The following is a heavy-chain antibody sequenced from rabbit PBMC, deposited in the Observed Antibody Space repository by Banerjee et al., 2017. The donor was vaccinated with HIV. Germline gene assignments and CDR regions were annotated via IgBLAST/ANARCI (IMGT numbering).Heavy chain of an antibody. D-gene: IGHD2-1*01. V-gene: IGHV1S45*01. CDR1: GVSFSDKDV. J-gene: IGHJ2*01. CDR2: INTITGKS. CDR3: TRKGYDDYGAYRDAFDP. Sequence: EQLEESGGGLVKPEGSLTLTCKASGVSFSDKDVMCWVRQAPGKGLEWIACINTITGKSVYASWAKGRFIMSRTSSTTVTLQMTSLTAADTATYFCTRKGYDDYGAYRDAFDPWGQGTLVTVS.